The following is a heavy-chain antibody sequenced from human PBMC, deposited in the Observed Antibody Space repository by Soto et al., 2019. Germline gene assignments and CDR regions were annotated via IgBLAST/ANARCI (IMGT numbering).Heavy chain of an antibody. V-gene: IGHV1-46*03. D-gene: IGHD3-10*01. Sequence: GASVKVSCKASGYTFTSYYMHWVRQAPGQGLEWMGIINPSGGSTSYAQKFQGRVTMTRDTSTSTVYMELSSLRSEDTAVYYCARSGVRGVIITIGYEYWGQGTLVTVSS. CDR2: INPSGGST. J-gene: IGHJ4*02. CDR3: ARSGVRGVIITIGYEY. CDR1: GYTFTSYY.